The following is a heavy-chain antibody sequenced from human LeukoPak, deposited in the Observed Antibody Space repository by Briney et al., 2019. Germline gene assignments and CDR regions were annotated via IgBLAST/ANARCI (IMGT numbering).Heavy chain of an antibody. V-gene: IGHV4-59*01. Sequence: SETLSLTCTVSGDSISSYYWSWIRQPPGKGLEWIGYIYYSGSTNYNPSLKSRVTISVDTSRNQFSLKLSSVTAADTAVYYCASHCSSTSCYGMDVWGQGTTVTVSS. CDR1: GDSISSYY. J-gene: IGHJ6*02. D-gene: IGHD2-2*01. CDR3: ASHCSSTSCYGMDV. CDR2: IYYSGST.